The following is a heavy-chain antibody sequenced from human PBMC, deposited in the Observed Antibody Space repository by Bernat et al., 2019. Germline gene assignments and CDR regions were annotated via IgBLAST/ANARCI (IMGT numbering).Heavy chain of an antibody. J-gene: IGHJ4*02. CDR1: GFTFSSYA. CDR2: ISYDGSNK. CDR3: ARPRRGSSWSFFDY. V-gene: IGHV3-30*01. D-gene: IGHD6-13*01. Sequence: QVQLVESGGGVVQPGRSLRLSCAASGFTFSSYAMHWVRQAPGKGLEWVAVISYDGSNKYYADSVKGRFTISRDNSKNTLYLQMNSLRAEDTAVYYCARPRRGSSWSFFDYWGQGTLVTVSS.